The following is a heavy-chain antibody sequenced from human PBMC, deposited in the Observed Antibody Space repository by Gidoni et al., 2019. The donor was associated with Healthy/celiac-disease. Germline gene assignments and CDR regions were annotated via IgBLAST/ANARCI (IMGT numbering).Heavy chain of an antibody. CDR1: GFTFSSYA. D-gene: IGHD2-21*02. V-gene: IGHV3-23*01. CDR3: AKWGDIVVVTAILAYFDY. J-gene: IGHJ4*02. CDR2: ISGSGGST. Sequence: AASGFTFSSYAMSWIRQAPGKGLEWVSAISGSGGSTYYADSVKGRSTISRDNSKNTLYLQMNSLRAEDTAVYYCAKWGDIVVVTAILAYFDYWGQGTLVTVSS.